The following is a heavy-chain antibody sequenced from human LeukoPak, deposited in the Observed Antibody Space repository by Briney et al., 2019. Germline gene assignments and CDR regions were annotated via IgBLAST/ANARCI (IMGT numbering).Heavy chain of an antibody. CDR3: AKDWLDSGSHDY. CDR2: ISSGGGST. D-gene: IGHD1-26*01. Sequence: PGGSLRLSCVVSGFTFSSYAMTWVRQAPGKGLESVSSISSGGGSTYYADSVKGRFTISRDNSKNTLYLQMNSLRAEDTAVYYCAKDWLDSGSHDYWGQGTLVTVSS. J-gene: IGHJ4*02. CDR1: GFTFSSYA. V-gene: IGHV3-23*01.